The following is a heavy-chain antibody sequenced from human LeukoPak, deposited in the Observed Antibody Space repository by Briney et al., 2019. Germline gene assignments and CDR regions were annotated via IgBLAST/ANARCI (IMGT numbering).Heavy chain of an antibody. CDR2: IIPIFGTA. J-gene: IGHJ6*03. CDR3: ARDNSRAPPDGYYYYMDV. Sequence: GASVKVPCKASGGTFSSYAISWVRQAPGQGLEWMGGIIPIFGTANYAQKFQGRVTITTDESTSTAYMELSSLRSEDTAVYYCARDNSRAPPDGYYYYMDVWGKGTTVTVSS. D-gene: IGHD2/OR15-2a*01. CDR1: GGTFSSYA. V-gene: IGHV1-69*05.